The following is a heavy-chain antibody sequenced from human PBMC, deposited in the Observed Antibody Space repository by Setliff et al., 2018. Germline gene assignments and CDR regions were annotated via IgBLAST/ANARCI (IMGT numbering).Heavy chain of an antibody. CDR1: GGTFSSSA. J-gene: IGHJ3*02. D-gene: IGHD4-17*01. CDR3: AKSMTTVTTGGNEAFDI. CDR2: IIPFFGTA. Sequence: SVKVSCQASGGTFSSSAISWVRQAPGQGLEWVGRIIPFFGTANSAQKFQGRVTITAGESATTAYMELSSLRAEDTAVYYCAKSMTTVTTGGNEAFDIWGQGTRGT. V-gene: IGHV1-69*13.